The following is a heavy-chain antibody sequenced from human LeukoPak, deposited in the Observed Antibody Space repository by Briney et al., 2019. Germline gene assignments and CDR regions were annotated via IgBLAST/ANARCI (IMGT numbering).Heavy chain of an antibody. CDR2: IYYSGST. CDR3: ARQRAGGTWAFEH. CDR1: GGSISSSSYY. J-gene: IGHJ4*02. V-gene: IGHV4-39*01. Sequence: SETLSLTCTVSGGSISSSSYYWGWVRQPPGKGLEWIGNIYYSGSTYYNPSLKSRVTISVDTSNNRFSLKLSSVTAADTAVYFCARQRAGGTWAFEHWGQGTLLTVSS. D-gene: IGHD1-26*01.